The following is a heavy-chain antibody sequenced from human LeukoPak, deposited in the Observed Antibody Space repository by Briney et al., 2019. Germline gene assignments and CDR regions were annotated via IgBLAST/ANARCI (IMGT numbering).Heavy chain of an antibody. D-gene: IGHD4-23*01. J-gene: IGHJ4*02. Sequence: SETLSLTCTVSGGSISSGNYYWSWIRQHPGKGLEWIGYMYTGGTAYYNPSLKSRVSLSVDTSENQFSLKLSSVTAADTAVYYCAKTLHSGGNSPLEYWGQGTLVTVSS. CDR1: GGSISSGNYY. CDR2: MYTGGTA. V-gene: IGHV4-31*03. CDR3: AKTLHSGGNSPLEY.